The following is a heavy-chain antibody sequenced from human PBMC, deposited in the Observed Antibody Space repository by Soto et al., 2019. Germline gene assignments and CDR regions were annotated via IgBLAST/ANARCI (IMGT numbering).Heavy chain of an antibody. J-gene: IGHJ4*02. Sequence: QVQLVQSGTEVKKPGSSVKVSCKASGGTFSRHIISWVRQAPGQGLEWMGRFIPIYGTANYAQKFQGRVTITADKATTTAYMELNTLRSKDTAVYYCARHLDCSSRSCQSDYWGQGTLVTVSS. CDR2: FIPIYGTA. CDR3: ARHLDCSSRSCQSDY. D-gene: IGHD2-2*01. V-gene: IGHV1-69*08. CDR1: GGTFSRHI.